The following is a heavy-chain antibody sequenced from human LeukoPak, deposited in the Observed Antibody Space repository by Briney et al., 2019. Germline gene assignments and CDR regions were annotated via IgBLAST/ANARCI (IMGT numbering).Heavy chain of an antibody. D-gene: IGHD3-10*01. V-gene: IGHV4-38-2*02. CDR2: IYHSGST. CDR1: GYSISSGYY. CDR3: AREAYGPGSYYNDY. J-gene: IGHJ4*02. Sequence: SETLSLTCTVSGYSISSGYYWGWIRQPPGKGLEWIGNIYHSGSTYYNPSLKSRVTISVDTSKNQFSLKLSSVTAADTAVYYCAREAYGPGSYYNDYWGQGTLVTVSS.